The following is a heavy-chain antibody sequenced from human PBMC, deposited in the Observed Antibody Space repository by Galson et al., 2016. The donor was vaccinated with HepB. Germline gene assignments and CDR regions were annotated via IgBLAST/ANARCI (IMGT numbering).Heavy chain of an antibody. J-gene: IGHJ4*02. Sequence: SLRLSCAGSGLAFSYHVMYWVRQAPGKGLEWVSAIRGRDNVPTYADSVKGRFTIFRDDSKNAVFLQMNSLRADDTAIYYCAKLGVRVATGGVDYWGQGTLVTVSS. CDR3: AKLGVRVATGGVDY. CDR1: GLAFSYHV. V-gene: IGHV3-23*01. D-gene: IGHD3-10*01. CDR2: IRGRDNVP.